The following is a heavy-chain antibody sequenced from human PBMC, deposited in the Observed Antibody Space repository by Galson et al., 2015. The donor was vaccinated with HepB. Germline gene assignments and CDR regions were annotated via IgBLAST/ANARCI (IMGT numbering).Heavy chain of an antibody. CDR3: VRDLGRVTAIPFH. D-gene: IGHD2-21*02. CDR2: IKYDGNNK. Sequence: SLRLSCAVSGFTLSSSGMHWVRQAPGKGLEWVAVIKYDGNNKYYADSVKGRFTIPRDSSKNTLYLQMNSLRGEDAAVYYCVRDLGRVTAIPFHWGQGTLVTVSS. CDR1: GFTLSSSG. V-gene: IGHV3-33*01. J-gene: IGHJ4*02.